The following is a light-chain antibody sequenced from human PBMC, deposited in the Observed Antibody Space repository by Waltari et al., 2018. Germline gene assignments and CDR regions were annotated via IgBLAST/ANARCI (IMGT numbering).Light chain of an antibody. V-gene: IGKV3-11*01. CDR3: QQRSGWPPT. CDR2: DSS. J-gene: IGKJ4*01. CDR1: QSIANF. Sequence: EIVLTQSPAPLSLSPGERANLYCRASQSIANFLAWYQQKPCQAPRLLIYDSSNRATDIPARFSGSGSGTDFTLTISSLEPEDFAVYYCQQRSGWPPTFGGGTKVDI.